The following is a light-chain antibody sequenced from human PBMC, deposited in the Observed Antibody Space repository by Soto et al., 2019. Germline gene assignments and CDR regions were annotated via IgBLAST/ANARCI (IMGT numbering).Light chain of an antibody. CDR3: QSYDSSLTTFV. CDR2: GDN. CDR1: SSNIGAEYD. Sequence: QAVVTQPPSVSGAPGQRVAISCTGSSSNIGAEYDVHWYQQLPGTAPKRLINGDNNRPSGVPDRFSGSKSGTSASLAITGLQPEDEADYYCQSYDSSLTTFVFGTGTKLTVL. J-gene: IGLJ1*01. V-gene: IGLV1-40*01.